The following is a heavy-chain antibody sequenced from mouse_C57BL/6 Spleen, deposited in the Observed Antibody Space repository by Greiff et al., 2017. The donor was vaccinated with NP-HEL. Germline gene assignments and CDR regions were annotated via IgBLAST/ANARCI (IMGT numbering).Heavy chain of an antibody. J-gene: IGHJ3*01. Sequence: EVQGVESGGGLVKPGGSLKLSCAASGFNFSSYAMSWVRQTPEKRLEWVATISDGGSYTYYPDNVKGRFTISRDNAKNNLYLQMSHLKSEDTAMYYCARAYYYGSSPGWFAYWGQGTLVTVSA. CDR1: GFNFSSYA. V-gene: IGHV5-4*01. CDR3: ARAYYYGSSPGWFAY. CDR2: ISDGGSYT. D-gene: IGHD1-1*01.